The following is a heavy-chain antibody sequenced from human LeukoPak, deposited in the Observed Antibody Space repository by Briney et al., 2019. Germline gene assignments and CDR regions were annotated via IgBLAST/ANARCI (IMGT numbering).Heavy chain of an antibody. J-gene: IGHJ3*02. D-gene: IGHD3-16*01. Sequence: SETLSLTCTVSGCSISSSSYYWGWIRQPPGKGLEWFGSIYYSGSTYYNPSLKSGVTISVDTSKNQFSLKLSSVTAADTAVYYCARLDYVLSYAFDIWGQGTMVTVSS. CDR1: GCSISSSSYY. CDR2: IYYSGST. CDR3: ARLDYVLSYAFDI. V-gene: IGHV4-39*07.